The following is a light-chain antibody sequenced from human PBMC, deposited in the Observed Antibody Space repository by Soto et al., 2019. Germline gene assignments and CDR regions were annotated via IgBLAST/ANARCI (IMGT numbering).Light chain of an antibody. V-gene: IGKV3-20*01. CDR2: GAS. J-gene: IGKJ1*01. Sequence: EIVLTQSPGTLSLSPGERATLSCRASQSVSSSYLAWYQQKPGQAPRLLIYGASSRATGIPDRFSGSGSGTDFTLIISRLEPDDFAVYYCQQYGSSPETLGQGTKV. CDR1: QSVSSSY. CDR3: QQYGSSPET.